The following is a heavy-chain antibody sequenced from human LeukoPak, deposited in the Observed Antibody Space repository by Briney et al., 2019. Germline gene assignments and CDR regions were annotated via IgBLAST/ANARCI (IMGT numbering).Heavy chain of an antibody. D-gene: IGHD3-22*01. CDR2: INPSGGST. J-gene: IGHJ3*02. V-gene: IGHV1-46*01. CDR1: GYTFTSYY. CDR3: ARAMIVVVTPTPGAFDI. Sequence: ASVKVSCKASGYTFTSYYMHWVRQAPGQGLEWMGIINPSGGSTSYAQKFQGRVTMTRDTSTSTVYMELSSLRSEDTAAYYCARAMIVVVTPTPGAFDIWGQGTMVTVSS.